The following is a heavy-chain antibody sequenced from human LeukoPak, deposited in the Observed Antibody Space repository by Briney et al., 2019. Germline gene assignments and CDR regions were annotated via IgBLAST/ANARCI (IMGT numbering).Heavy chain of an antibody. CDR3: ATLPSGWYVGGWFDP. D-gene: IGHD6-13*01. J-gene: IGHJ5*02. CDR1: GGSISSGGYY. V-gene: IGHV4-31*03. Sequence: PSQTLSLTCTVSGGSISSGGYYWSWIRQHPGKGLEWIGYIYYSGSTYCNPSLKSRVTISVDTSKNQFSLKLSSVTAADTAVYYCATLPSGWYVGGWFDPWGQGTLVTVSS. CDR2: IYYSGST.